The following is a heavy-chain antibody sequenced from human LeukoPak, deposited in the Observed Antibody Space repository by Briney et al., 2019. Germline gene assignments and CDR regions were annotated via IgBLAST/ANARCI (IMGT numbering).Heavy chain of an antibody. CDR2: ISSSDSYI. J-gene: IGHJ6*03. Sequence: PGGSLRLSCAASGFTLSNYNMNWVRHAPGKGLEWVSSISSSDSYIYYADSVKGRFTISRDNAKKSLYLQMNSLRAEDTAVYYCARDLLGYNYHYMDVWGKGTTVTVSS. V-gene: IGHV3-21*01. CDR1: GFTLSNYN. CDR3: ARDLLGYNYHYMDV. D-gene: IGHD3-16*02.